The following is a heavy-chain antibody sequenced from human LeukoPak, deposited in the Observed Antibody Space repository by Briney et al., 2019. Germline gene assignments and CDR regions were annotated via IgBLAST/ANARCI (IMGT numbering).Heavy chain of an antibody. D-gene: IGHD3-10*01. CDR1: GGSISSGDYY. CDR3: AREYYYGSGSYYNWFDP. CDR2: IYYSGST. V-gene: IGHV4-30-4*01. Sequence: PSQTLSLTCTVSGGSISSGDYYWSWIPQPPGKGLEWIGYIYYSGSTYYNLSLKSRVTIAVDKSKNQFALKWSSVTDADVAVYYCAREYYYGSGSYYNWFDPWGQGALVTVSS. J-gene: IGHJ5*02.